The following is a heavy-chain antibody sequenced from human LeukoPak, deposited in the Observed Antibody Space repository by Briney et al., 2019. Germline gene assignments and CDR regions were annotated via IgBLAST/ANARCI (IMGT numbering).Heavy chain of an antibody. Sequence: RGSMPLSCAASGFPFSSYDMNWVRQAPGKGLEWLSYINSDSGTIYYADSVKGRFTISRDNAKNSLYLQMNSLRDEDTAVYYCARDLYKSGGDYWGQGTLLRVPS. CDR3: ARDLYKSGGDY. CDR1: GFPFSSYD. V-gene: IGHV3-48*02. D-gene: IGHD3-3*01. CDR2: INSDSGTI. J-gene: IGHJ4*02.